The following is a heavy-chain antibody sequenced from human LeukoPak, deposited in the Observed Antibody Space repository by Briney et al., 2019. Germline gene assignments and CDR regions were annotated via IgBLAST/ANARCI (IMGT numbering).Heavy chain of an antibody. V-gene: IGHV4-4*07. CDR3: ARDSPITMIVVAVDAFDI. CDR1: GGSISSYY. D-gene: IGHD3-22*01. J-gene: IGHJ3*02. CDR2: IYTSGST. Sequence: PSETLSLTRTVSGGSISSYYWSWIRQPAGKGLEWIGRIYTSGSTNYNPSLKSRVTMSVDTSKNQFSLKLSSVTAADTAVYYCARDSPITMIVVAVDAFDIWGQGTMVTVSS.